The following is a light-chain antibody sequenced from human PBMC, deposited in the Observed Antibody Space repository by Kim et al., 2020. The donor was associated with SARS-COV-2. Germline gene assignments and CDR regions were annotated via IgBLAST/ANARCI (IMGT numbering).Light chain of an antibody. V-gene: IGKV1-27*01. CDR1: QVISKY. Sequence: SSVGDRVTITCRASQVISKYFAWYQQKPGKVPKFLIYAASALQSGGPSRFSGSGSGTDFTLTISSLQPEYVATYYCQKYNSAPWTCGQGTKVDIK. CDR3: QKYNSAPWT. CDR2: AAS. J-gene: IGKJ1*01.